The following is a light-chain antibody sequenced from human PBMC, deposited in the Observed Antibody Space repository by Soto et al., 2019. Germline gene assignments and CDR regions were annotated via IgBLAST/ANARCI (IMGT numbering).Light chain of an antibody. CDR2: GAS. V-gene: IGKV3-20*01. CDR3: HQYGTAPLT. J-gene: IGKJ3*01. CDR1: QSVRSGY. Sequence: DIVLHQSPGTLSLSPGESATLSCRASQSVRSGYLAWYQQKPGQAPRLLIYGASSRASGIRDSFSGSGSGTDFTLTISRLEPEDFSVYYCHQYGTAPLTFGPGTKVDIK.